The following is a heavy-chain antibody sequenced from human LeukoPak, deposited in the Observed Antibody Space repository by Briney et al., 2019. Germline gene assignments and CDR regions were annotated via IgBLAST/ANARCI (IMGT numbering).Heavy chain of an antibody. CDR2: IYYSGST. CDR3: AREEAYCSSSSCHLDH. Sequence: TSQTLSLTCTVSGGSISSGVYYWSWIRQHPGKGLEWIGYIYYSGSTYSNPSLKSRLTMSVDISKNQFSLKLSSVTAADTAVYYCAREEAYCSSSSCHLDHWGQGTLVTVSS. V-gene: IGHV4-31*03. J-gene: IGHJ4*02. D-gene: IGHD2-2*01. CDR1: GGSISSGVYY.